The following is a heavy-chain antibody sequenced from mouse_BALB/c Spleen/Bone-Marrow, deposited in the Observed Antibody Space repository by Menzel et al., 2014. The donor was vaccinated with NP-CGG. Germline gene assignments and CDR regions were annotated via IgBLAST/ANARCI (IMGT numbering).Heavy chain of an antibody. CDR2: ISDGGSYT. Sequence: EVMLVESGGGLVKPGGSLKLSCAASGFNFSGYYMYWVRQTPEKRLEWVAIISDGGSYTYYPDSVKGRFTISRDNAKNNLFLQMISLKSVDAAMYYCARDRAYYRYDGYYYAMDYWGQGTSVTVSS. CDR1: GFNFSGYY. J-gene: IGHJ4*01. V-gene: IGHV5-4*02. CDR3: ARDRAYYRYDGYYYAMDY. D-gene: IGHD2-14*01.